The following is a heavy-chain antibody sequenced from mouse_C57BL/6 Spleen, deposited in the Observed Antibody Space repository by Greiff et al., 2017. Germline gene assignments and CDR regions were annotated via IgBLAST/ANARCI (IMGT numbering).Heavy chain of an antibody. Sequence: VQLQQSGPELVKPGASVKIPCKASGYTFTDYNMDWVKQSHGKSLEWIGDINPNNGGTIYNQKFKGKATLTVDKSSSTAYMELRSLASEDTAVYYCARGGYPSYWYFDVWGTGTTVTVSS. CDR3: ARGGYPSYWYFDV. CDR2: INPNNGGT. J-gene: IGHJ1*03. CDR1: GYTFTDYN. V-gene: IGHV1-18*01. D-gene: IGHD2-10*02.